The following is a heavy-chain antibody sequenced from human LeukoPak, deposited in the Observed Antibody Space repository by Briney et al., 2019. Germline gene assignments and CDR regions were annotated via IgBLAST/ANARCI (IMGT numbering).Heavy chain of an antibody. D-gene: IGHD6-6*01. J-gene: IGHJ6*03. CDR2: INWDGDDT. CDR1: GFTFDSYA. CDR3: AKRAAYSSSGWYYYYMDV. Sequence: GGSLRLSCAASGFTFDSYATHWVRQAPGKGLEWVSLINWDGDDTYYADSVKGRFTISRDNSKNSLYLQMNSLRAEDTALYYCAKRAAYSSSGWYYYYMDVWGKGTTVTVSS. V-gene: IGHV3-43*02.